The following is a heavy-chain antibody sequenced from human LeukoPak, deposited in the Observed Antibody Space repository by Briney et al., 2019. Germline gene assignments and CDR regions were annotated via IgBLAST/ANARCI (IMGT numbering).Heavy chain of an antibody. D-gene: IGHD3-10*01. Sequence: ASVKVSCKASGFTLTNYDINWVRQAPGQGLEWMGWMNPINGNTGYARKFQGRVTMTRNTSISTAYMELRSLTSEDTAIYYCVRDGEGVAISVNFWFDPWGQGTLVTVSS. CDR2: MNPINGNT. J-gene: IGHJ5*02. CDR3: VRDGEGVAISVNFWFDP. V-gene: IGHV1-8*01. CDR1: GFTLTNYD.